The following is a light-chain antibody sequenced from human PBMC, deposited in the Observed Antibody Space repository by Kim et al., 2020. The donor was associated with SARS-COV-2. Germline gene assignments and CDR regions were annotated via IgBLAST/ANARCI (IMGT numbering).Light chain of an antibody. CDR2: DVS. Sequence: GQTITISYSGSGSDVGVDNSVSWYQHHPGKAPNLMVFDVSKRPSGVSNRFSGSKSGSTASLTISGLRAEDEADYYCSSYTSSSTLIFGGGTQLTVL. J-gene: IGLJ2*01. V-gene: IGLV2-14*03. CDR3: SSYTSSSTLI. CDR1: GSDVGVDNS.